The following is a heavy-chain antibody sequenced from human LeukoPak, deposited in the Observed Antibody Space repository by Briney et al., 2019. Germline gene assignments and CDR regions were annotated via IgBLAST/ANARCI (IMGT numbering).Heavy chain of an antibody. CDR3: ARGNWYLDY. Sequence: SETLSLICTVSGGSIGSYYWSWIRQPPGKGLEWIGYIYYSGSINYNPSLKSRVTISVGTSKNQFSLKVSSVTAADTAVYYCARGNWYLDYWGQGTLVTVSS. D-gene: IGHD1-1*01. J-gene: IGHJ4*02. CDR2: IYYSGSI. V-gene: IGHV4-59*01. CDR1: GGSIGSYY.